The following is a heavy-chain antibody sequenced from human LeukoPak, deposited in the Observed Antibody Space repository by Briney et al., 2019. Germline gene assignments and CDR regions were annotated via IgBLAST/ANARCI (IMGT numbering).Heavy chain of an antibody. D-gene: IGHD5-18*01. J-gene: IGHJ4*02. CDR2: IYYSGST. CDR3: ARDGYTYGSFDY. V-gene: IGHV4-39*01. Sequence: PSETLSLTCSVSGGSISSSRYFWGWIRQPPGKGLEWIGSIYYSGSTYSNPSLKSRVTISVDTSKSQFSLKLTSVTAADTAVYYCARDGYTYGSFDYWGQGTLVTVSS. CDR1: GGSISSSRYF.